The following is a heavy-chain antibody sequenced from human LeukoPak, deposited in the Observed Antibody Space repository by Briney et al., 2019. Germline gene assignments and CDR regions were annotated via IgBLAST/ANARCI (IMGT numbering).Heavy chain of an antibody. D-gene: IGHD4-17*01. V-gene: IGHV1-2*02. CDR2: IDPNGGGT. Sequence: ASVKVSYKPCGYNFPYYIHWVRQAPGQGLEWRGWIDPNGGGTISAHTLQARLSMTKDTSFTTVYMELNTLKSDDTAVYYCARDNYGVFDYWGQRSPVTVSS. J-gene: IGHJ4*02. CDR3: ARDNYGVFDY. CDR1: GYNFPYY.